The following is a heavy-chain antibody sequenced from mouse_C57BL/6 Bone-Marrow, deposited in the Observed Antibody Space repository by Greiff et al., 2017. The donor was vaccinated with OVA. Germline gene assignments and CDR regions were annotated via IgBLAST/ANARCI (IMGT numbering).Heavy chain of an antibody. Sequence: EVKLMESGRDLVKPGGSLKLSCAASGFTFSSYGMSWVRQTPDKRLEWVATISSGGSYTYYPDSVKGRFTISRDNAKNTLYLQMSSLKSEDTAMYYCARQTTMVTHFDYWGQGTTLTVSS. V-gene: IGHV5-6*01. CDR1: GFTFSSYG. J-gene: IGHJ2*01. CDR3: ARQTTMVTHFDY. CDR2: ISSGGSYT. D-gene: IGHD2-2*01.